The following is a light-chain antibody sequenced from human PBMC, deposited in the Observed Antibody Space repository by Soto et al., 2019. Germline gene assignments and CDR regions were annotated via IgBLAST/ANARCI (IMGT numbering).Light chain of an antibody. CDR3: QSYDSSLSGYV. Sequence: QSVLTQPPSVSAAPGQKVTISCSGSISNIGNNYVSWYQQLPGTAPKLLIYDNNQRPSGIPDRFSGSKSGTSASLGITGLQAEDEADYYCQSYDSSLSGYVFGTGTKVTVL. CDR1: ISNIGNNY. J-gene: IGLJ1*01. CDR2: DNN. V-gene: IGLV1-51*01.